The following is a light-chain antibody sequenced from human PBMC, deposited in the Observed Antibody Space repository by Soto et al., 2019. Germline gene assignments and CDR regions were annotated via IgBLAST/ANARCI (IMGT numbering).Light chain of an antibody. V-gene: IGLV2-14*01. CDR2: DVS. J-gene: IGLJ1*01. Sequence: QSVLTQPASVSGSPGQSITISCTGTSSDVGGYNYVSWYQQHPGKAPKLMIYDVSNRPSGVSNSFSGSKSGNTASLTISGLQAEDEADYYCSSYTGSSTLDVFGTGTKVTVL. CDR3: SSYTGSSTLDV. CDR1: SSDVGGYNY.